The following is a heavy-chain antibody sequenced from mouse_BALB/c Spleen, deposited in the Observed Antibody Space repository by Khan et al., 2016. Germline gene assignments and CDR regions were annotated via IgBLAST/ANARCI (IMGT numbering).Heavy chain of an antibody. CDR3: AGSPYDYDVGFAY. D-gene: IGHD2-4*01. V-gene: IGHV14-3*02. J-gene: IGHJ3*01. CDR2: IDPANGNT. Sequence: VQLQQSGAELVKPGASVKLSCTASGFNIKDTYMHWVKQRPEQGLEWIGRIDPANGNTKYDPKFQGKATITADTSSNTAYLQLSSLTSEDTAVYDCAGSPYDYDVGFAYWGQGTLVTVSA. CDR1: GFNIKDTY.